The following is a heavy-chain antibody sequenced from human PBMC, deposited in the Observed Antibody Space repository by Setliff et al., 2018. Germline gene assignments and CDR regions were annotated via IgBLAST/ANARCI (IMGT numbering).Heavy chain of an antibody. Sequence: PGESLKISCKGSGYNFTSYWIGWVRQMPGKGLEWMGVIYPGDSDTRYSPSFQGQVTISADKSISTAYLQWSSVKASDTAMYYCARALASAGTVYFDYWGQGTLVTVSS. CDR3: ARALASAGTVYFDY. D-gene: IGHD6-13*01. CDR1: GYNFTSYW. J-gene: IGHJ4*02. CDR2: IYPGDSDT. V-gene: IGHV5-51*01.